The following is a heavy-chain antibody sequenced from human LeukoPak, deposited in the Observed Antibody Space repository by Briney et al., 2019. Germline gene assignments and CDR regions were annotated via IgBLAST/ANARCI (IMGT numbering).Heavy chain of an antibody. Sequence: GGSLRLSCAASGFTFSTYSMNWVRQAPGKGLEWVSSISSNNRYIYYADSVKGRFTISRDNAKNSLYLQMNSLRAEDTAVYYCAKEPLGYFDYWGQGTLVIVSS. J-gene: IGHJ4*02. CDR1: GFTFSTYS. V-gene: IGHV3-21*04. CDR3: AKEPLGYFDY. CDR2: ISSNNRYI.